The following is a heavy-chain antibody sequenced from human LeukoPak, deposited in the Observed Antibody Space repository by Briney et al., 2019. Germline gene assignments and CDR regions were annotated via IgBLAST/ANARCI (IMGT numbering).Heavy chain of an antibody. V-gene: IGHV4-39*01. Sequence: SETLFLTCTVSGDSISSNTYYWGWIRQPPGKGLEWIGSIYYSGRTYYNPSLESRVTISVDTSKNQFSLKLSSVTAADTAVYYCARHTGGWSPFDYWGQGTLVTVSS. CDR2: IYYSGRT. D-gene: IGHD6-19*01. CDR3: ARHTGGWSPFDY. CDR1: GDSISSNTYY. J-gene: IGHJ4*02.